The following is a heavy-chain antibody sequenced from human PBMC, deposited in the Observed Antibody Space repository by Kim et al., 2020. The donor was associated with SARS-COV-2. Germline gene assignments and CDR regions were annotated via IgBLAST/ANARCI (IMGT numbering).Heavy chain of an antibody. Sequence: GGSLRLSCAASGFTFDDYAMHWVRQAPGKGLEWVSGISWNSGSIGYADSVKGRFTISRDNAKNSLYLQMNSLRAEDTALYYCAKDISGYSSSQDYWGQGTLVTVSS. CDR3: AKDISGYSSSQDY. D-gene: IGHD6-13*01. CDR2: ISWNSGSI. J-gene: IGHJ4*02. CDR1: GFTFDDYA. V-gene: IGHV3-9*01.